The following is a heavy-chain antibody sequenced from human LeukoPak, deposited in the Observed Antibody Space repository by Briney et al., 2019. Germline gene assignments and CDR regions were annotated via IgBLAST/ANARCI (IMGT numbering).Heavy chain of an antibody. CDR3: TTSLLVATIRRDY. V-gene: IGHV3-15*01. J-gene: IGHJ4*02. CDR1: GFTFSNAW. Sequence: GGSLRLSCAASGFTFSNAWMSWVRQAPGKGLEWVGRIKSKADGGTTDYAAPVKGRFTISRDDSKNTLYLQMNSLKTEDTAVYCCTTSLLVATIRRDYWGQGTLVTVSS. D-gene: IGHD5-12*01. CDR2: IKSKADGGTT.